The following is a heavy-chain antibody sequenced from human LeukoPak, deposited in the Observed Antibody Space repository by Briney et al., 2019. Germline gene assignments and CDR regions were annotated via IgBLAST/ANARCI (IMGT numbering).Heavy chain of an antibody. Sequence: GESLKISCKGSGYSFTSYWIGWVRQMPGKGLEWMGIIYPGDSDTRYSPSFQGQVTISADKSISTAYLQWSSLKASDTAMYYCARRYSSSWYNDGVAFDIWGQGTMVTVSS. D-gene: IGHD6-13*01. V-gene: IGHV5-51*01. CDR2: IYPGDSDT. CDR1: GYSFTSYW. J-gene: IGHJ3*02. CDR3: ARRYSSSWYNDGVAFDI.